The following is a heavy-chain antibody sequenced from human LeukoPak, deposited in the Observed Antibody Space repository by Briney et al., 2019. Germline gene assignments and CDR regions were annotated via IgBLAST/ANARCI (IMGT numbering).Heavy chain of an antibody. V-gene: IGHV4-59*08. CDR3: ARGAGWYNY. CDR1: GGSINNYY. J-gene: IGHJ4*02. D-gene: IGHD6-19*01. CDR2: IFYNGIT. Sequence: SETLSHTCTVSGGSINNYYWSWLRQPPGEGLEWIGYIFYNGITNYNPSLKSRVTISLDTTKNQFSLKLTSVTAADTAVYYCARGAGWYNYWGQGALVTVSS.